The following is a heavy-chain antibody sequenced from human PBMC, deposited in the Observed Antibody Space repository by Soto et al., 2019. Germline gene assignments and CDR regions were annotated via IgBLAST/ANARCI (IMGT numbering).Heavy chain of an antibody. CDR2: ISAYNGNT. V-gene: IGHV1-18*01. D-gene: IGHD2-15*01. Sequence: QVQLVQSGAEVKKPGASVKVSCKASGYTFTSYGISWVRQAPGQGLEWMGWISAYNGNTNHAQKLQGRVTMTTDTTTSKAYMEQRSLRSDDTAVYYCARDKAVVVVAATQSLRAFDPWGQGTLVTVSS. CDR1: GYTFTSYG. J-gene: IGHJ5*02. CDR3: ARDKAVVVVAATQSLRAFDP.